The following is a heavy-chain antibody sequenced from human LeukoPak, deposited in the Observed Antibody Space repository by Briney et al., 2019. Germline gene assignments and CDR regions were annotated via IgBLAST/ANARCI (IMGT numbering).Heavy chain of an antibody. J-gene: IGHJ4*02. CDR2: IYYSGST. V-gene: IGHV4-59*12. CDR3: ARDIPGLSQTYDYGDYDVHY. CDR1: GGSISSYY. Sequence: SETLSLTCTVSGGSISSYYWSWIRQPPGKGLEWIGSIYYSGSTYYNPSLKSRVTISVDTSKNQFSLKLSSVTAADTAVYYCARDIPGLSQTYDYGDYDVHYWGQGTLVTVSS. D-gene: IGHD4-17*01.